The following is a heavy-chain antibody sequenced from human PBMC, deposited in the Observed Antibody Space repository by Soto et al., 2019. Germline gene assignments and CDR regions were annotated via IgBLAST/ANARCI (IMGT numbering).Heavy chain of an antibody. CDR1: GGSISSSSYY. CDR3: ARQYSGYDGLRYWYFDL. V-gene: IGHV4-39*01. D-gene: IGHD5-12*01. CDR2: IYYSGST. J-gene: IGHJ2*01. Sequence: SETLSLTCTVSGGSISSSSYYWGWIRQPPGKGLEWIGSIYYSGSTYYNPSLKSRVTISVDTSKNQFSLKLSSVTAADTAVYYCARQYSGYDGLRYWYFDLWGRGTLVTVSS.